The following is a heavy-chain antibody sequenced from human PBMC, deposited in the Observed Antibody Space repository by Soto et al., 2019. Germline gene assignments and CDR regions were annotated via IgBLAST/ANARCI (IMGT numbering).Heavy chain of an antibody. CDR1: GFTFSNYA. CDR2: ISGSSSIT. D-gene: IGHD1-1*01. CDR3: AANWYENWLDP. Sequence: GGSLRLSCAASGFTFSNYAMSWVRQAPEKGLEWVSIISGSSSITYYADSVKGRFTISRDNSKNTLHLQMNSLRAEDTAVYYCAANWYENWLDPWGQGTLVTVSS. J-gene: IGHJ5*02. V-gene: IGHV3-23*01.